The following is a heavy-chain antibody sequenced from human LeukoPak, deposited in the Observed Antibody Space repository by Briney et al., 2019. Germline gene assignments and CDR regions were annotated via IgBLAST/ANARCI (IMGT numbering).Heavy chain of an antibody. D-gene: IGHD6-19*01. J-gene: IGHJ6*03. Sequence: SETLSLTCTVSGGSISSYYWSWIRQPPGKGLEWIGYIYYSGSTNYNPSLKSRVTISVDTSKNQFSLKLSSVTAADTAVYYCTRTGSVGWYYYYYMDVWGKGTTVTVSS. V-gene: IGHV4-59*08. CDR2: IYYSGST. CDR1: GGSISSYY. CDR3: TRTGSVGWYYYYYMDV.